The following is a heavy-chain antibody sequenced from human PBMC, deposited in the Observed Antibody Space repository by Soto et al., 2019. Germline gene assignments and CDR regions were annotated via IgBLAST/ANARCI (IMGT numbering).Heavy chain of an antibody. J-gene: IGHJ6*02. D-gene: IGHD1-1*01. CDR1: GFTFSSYA. CDR3: VKQLDYYYYGMDV. Sequence: GGSLSLACATSGFTFSSYAMTWVRQAPAKGLEWVSAISGSGASTYYADSVKGRFTISRDNSKNTLYLQMNSLRVEDTAVYYCVKQLDYYYYGMDVWGQGTTVTVSS. V-gene: IGHV3-23*01. CDR2: ISGSGAST.